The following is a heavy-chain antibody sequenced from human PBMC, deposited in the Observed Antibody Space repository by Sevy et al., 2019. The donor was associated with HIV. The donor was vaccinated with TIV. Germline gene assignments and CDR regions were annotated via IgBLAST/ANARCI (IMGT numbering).Heavy chain of an antibody. J-gene: IGHJ6*02. CDR2: ISWNSGSI. V-gene: IGHV3-9*01. Sequence: GGSLRLSCAASGFTFDDYAMHWVRQAPGKGLEWVSGISWNSGSIGYADSVKGRFTISRDNAKNSLYLQMNSLRAEDTALYYCAKEIAPPTYDFWSGYRSPHYYYGMDVWGQGTTVTVSS. CDR3: AKEIAPPTYDFWSGYRSPHYYYGMDV. CDR1: GFTFDDYA. D-gene: IGHD3-3*01.